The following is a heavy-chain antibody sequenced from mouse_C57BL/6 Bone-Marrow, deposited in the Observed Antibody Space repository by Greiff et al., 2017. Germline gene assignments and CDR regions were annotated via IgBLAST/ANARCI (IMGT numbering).Heavy chain of an antibody. Sequence: VQLQQSGPELVKPGASVKISCKASGYTFTDYYMNWVKQSHGKSLEWIGDINPNNGGTSYNQKFKGKATLTVDKSSSTAYMELRSLTSEDSAVYYGAPLYYYGSSYGFAYWGQGTLVSV. D-gene: IGHD1-1*01. J-gene: IGHJ3*01. CDR1: GYTFTDYY. V-gene: IGHV1-26*01. CDR3: APLYYYGSSYGFAY. CDR2: INPNNGGT.